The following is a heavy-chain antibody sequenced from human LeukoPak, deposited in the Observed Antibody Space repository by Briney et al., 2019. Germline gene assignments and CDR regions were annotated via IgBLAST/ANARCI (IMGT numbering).Heavy chain of an antibody. CDR2: INHSGST. J-gene: IGHJ1*01. V-gene: IGHV4-34*01. CDR1: GGSFSGYY. D-gene: IGHD6-19*01. CDR3: ARQYSSGWYKGYFQY. Sequence: SETLSLTCGVNGGSFSGYYWSWIRQPPGKGLEWIGEINHSGSTNYNPSLKSRVTISVDTSKSQFSLKLSSVTAADTAVYYCARQYSSGWYKGYFQYWGQGTLVTVSS.